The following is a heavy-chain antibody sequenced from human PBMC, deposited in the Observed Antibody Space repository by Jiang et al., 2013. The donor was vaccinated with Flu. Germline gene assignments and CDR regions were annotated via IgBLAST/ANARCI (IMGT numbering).Heavy chain of an antibody. Sequence: GAEVKKPGASMKVSCKASGYTFTNFYIHWVRQAPGQGLEWMGIINPTGGTTNSAKKFQGRVIMTTDTSTSTVYMELSGLKPEDTAVYFCARGDLGGHSGRRYSTTWFFDYWGQGTLVSVSS. CDR2: INPTGGTT. J-gene: IGHJ4*02. V-gene: IGHV1-46*01. CDR1: GYTFTNFY. CDR3: ARGDLGGHSGRRYSTTWFFDY. D-gene: IGHD6-13*01.